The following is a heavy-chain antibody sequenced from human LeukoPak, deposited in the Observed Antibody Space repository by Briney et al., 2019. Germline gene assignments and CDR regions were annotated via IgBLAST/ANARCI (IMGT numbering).Heavy chain of an antibody. J-gene: IGHJ4*02. CDR3: ARANGGGVYSSSWSEFDY. Sequence: SVKVSCKASGGTFSSYAISWVRQAPGQGLEWMGRIIPIFGTANYAQKFQGRVTITADKSTSTAYMELSSLRSEDTAVYYCARANGGGVYSSSWSEFDYWGQGTLVTVSS. CDR2: IIPIFGTA. D-gene: IGHD6-13*01. V-gene: IGHV1-69*06. CDR1: GGTFSSYA.